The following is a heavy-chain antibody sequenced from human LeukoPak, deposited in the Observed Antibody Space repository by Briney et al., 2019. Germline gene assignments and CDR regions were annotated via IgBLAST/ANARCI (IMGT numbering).Heavy chain of an antibody. CDR2: IYYSGST. CDR3: ARARRITMIVVEFHDAFDI. V-gene: IGHV4-39*07. CDR1: GGSISSSSYY. J-gene: IGHJ3*02. Sequence: PSETLSLTCTVSGGSISSSSYYWGWIRQPPGKGLEWIGSIYYSGSTYYNPSLKSRVTISVDTSKNQFSLKLSSVTAADTAVYYCARARRITMIVVEFHDAFDIWGQGTMVTVSS. D-gene: IGHD3-22*01.